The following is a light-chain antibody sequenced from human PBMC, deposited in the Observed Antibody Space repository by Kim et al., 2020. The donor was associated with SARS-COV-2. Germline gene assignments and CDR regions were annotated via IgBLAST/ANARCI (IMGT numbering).Light chain of an antibody. Sequence: EIVMTQSPATLSVSPGERATLSCRASQSVSSNLAWYQQKPGQAPRLLIYGASTRATGIPARFSGSGSGTEFTLTISSLQSEDFAVYYCQQYNNSLLTFGGGTKLEI. CDR3: QQYNNSLLT. CDR1: QSVSSN. CDR2: GAS. J-gene: IGKJ4*01. V-gene: IGKV3-15*01.